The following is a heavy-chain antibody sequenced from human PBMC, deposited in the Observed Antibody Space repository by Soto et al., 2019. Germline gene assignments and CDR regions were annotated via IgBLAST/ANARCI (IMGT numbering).Heavy chain of an antibody. CDR1: GFTFSSYS. D-gene: IGHD3-22*01. Sequence: GGSLRLSCAASGFTFSSYSMNWVRQAPGKGLEWVSSISSSSSYIYYADSVKGRFTISRDNAKNSLYLQMNSLRAEDTAVYYCARDRAYYYDSSGYYRYFDYWGQGTLVTVSS. V-gene: IGHV3-21*01. CDR2: ISSSSSYI. CDR3: ARDRAYYYDSSGYYRYFDY. J-gene: IGHJ4*02.